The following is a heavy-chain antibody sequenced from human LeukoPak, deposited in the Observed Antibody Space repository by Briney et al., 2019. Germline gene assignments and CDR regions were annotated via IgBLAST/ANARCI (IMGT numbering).Heavy chain of an antibody. V-gene: IGHV1-2*02. CDR2: INPNSGGT. Sequence: GASVKVSCKASGYTFTGYYMHWVRQAPGQGLEWMGWINPNSGGTNYAQKFQGRVTMTRDTSISTAYMELSRLRSDDTAVYYCARAGSCGYSSSWSDYWGQGTLVTVSS. CDR1: GYTFTGYY. J-gene: IGHJ4*02. D-gene: IGHD6-13*01. CDR3: ARAGSCGYSSSWSDY.